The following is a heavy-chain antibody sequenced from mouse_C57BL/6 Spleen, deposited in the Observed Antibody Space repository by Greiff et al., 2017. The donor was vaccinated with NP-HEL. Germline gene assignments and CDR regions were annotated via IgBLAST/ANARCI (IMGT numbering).Heavy chain of an antibody. D-gene: IGHD1-1*01. CDR2: IYPGDGDT. V-gene: IGHV1-80*01. CDR1: GYAFSSYW. Sequence: VQLQQSGAELVKPGASVKISCKASGYAFSSYWMNWVKQRPGKGLEWIGQIYPGDGDTNYNGKFKGKATLTADKSSGTAYMQLSSLTYEDSLVYFCARSPYYYGSSLYYAMDYWGQGTSVTVSS. CDR3: ARSPYYYGSSLYYAMDY. J-gene: IGHJ4*01.